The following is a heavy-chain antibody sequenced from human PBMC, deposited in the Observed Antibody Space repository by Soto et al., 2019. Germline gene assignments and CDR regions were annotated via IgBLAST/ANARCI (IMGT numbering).Heavy chain of an antibody. CDR3: ARAVLTLGNWDH. CDR2: MNPNSGDT. CDR1: GYIFTAYS. V-gene: IGHV1-2*02. Sequence: QVQLVQSGAEVKKPGASVKVSCKASGYIFTAYSMHWVRQAPGQGLEWMGWMNPNSGDTGYAQKFQGRVTLTRDPSTSTAYMELSSLRSDDTAVYYCARAVLTLGNWDHWGQGTLVTVSS. D-gene: IGHD1-1*01. J-gene: IGHJ4*02.